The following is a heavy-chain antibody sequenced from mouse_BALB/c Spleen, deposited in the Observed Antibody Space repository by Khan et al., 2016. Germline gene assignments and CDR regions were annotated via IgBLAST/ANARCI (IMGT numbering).Heavy chain of an antibody. V-gene: IGHV1-87*01. J-gene: IGHJ4*01. CDR1: GYTFTSYW. CDR2: IYPGDGAT. CDR3: ARGSRGAMYY. Sequence: QVQLQQPGAELARPGASVKLSCKASGYTFTSYWMQWVKQRPGQGLEWIGAIYPGDGATRYTQKFKGKATLTADKSSSTAYMQLSSLAAEDSAVYYCARGSRGAMYYWGQGTSFTGSS. D-gene: IGHD1-1*01.